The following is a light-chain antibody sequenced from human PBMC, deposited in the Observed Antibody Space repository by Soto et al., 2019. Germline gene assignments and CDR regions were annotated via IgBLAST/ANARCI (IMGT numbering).Light chain of an antibody. V-gene: IGKV3-20*01. CDR3: PVYGCPLIR. CDR2: GAS. CDR1: QSVTSSY. J-gene: IGKJ2*01. Sequence: GAVSLKKRERATLSCRASQSVTSSYLAWYQQKPGQAPRLLIYGASSRATGIPDRFSGSGSGTDFTLTISIFEAEDVTGYNCPVYGCPLIRFG.